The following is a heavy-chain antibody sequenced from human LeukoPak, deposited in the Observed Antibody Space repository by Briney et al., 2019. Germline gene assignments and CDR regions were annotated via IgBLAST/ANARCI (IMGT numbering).Heavy chain of an antibody. CDR2: IRSDGGNT. CDR3: ARGPGSGKYYLTY. CDR1: GFTFSSYV. D-gene: IGHD3-10*01. J-gene: IGHJ4*02. V-gene: IGHV3-64*01. Sequence: GGSLRLSCAASGFTFSSYVMNWVRQAPGKGLEYVAAIRSDGGNTYYGNSVKGRFTISRDNSKDTLYLQVGSLRAEDTAVYYCARGPGSGKYYLTYWGQGTLVTVAS.